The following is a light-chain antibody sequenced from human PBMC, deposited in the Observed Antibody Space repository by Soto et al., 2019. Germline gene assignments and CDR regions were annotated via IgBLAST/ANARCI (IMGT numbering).Light chain of an antibody. J-gene: IGLJ2*01. CDR1: SSNIGAGYD. CDR2: GNS. V-gene: IGLV1-40*01. CDR3: QSYDSSLSGCV. Sequence: VLTQPPSVSGAPGQRVTISCTGSSSNIGAGYDVHWYQQLPGTAPKLLIYGNSNRPSGVPDRFSGSKSGTSASLAITGLQAEDEADYYCQSYDSSLSGCVFGGGTKLTVL.